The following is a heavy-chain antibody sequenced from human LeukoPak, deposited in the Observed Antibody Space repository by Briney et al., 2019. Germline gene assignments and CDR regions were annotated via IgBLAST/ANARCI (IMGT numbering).Heavy chain of an antibody. CDR2: ISYDGSNK. CDR1: GFTFSSYG. J-gene: IGHJ3*02. Sequence: GGSLRLSCAASGFTFSSYGMHWVRQAPGKGLEWVAVISYDGSNKYYADSVKGRFTISRDNSKNTLYLQMNSLGAEDTAVYYCAKDKSGSYYAFDIWGQGTMVTVSS. CDR3: AKDKSGSYYAFDI. D-gene: IGHD1-26*01. V-gene: IGHV3-30*18.